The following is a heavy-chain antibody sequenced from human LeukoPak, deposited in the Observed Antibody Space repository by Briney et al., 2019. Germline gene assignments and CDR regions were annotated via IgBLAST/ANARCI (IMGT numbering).Heavy chain of an antibody. Sequence: GGSLRLSCAASGFTFSSYSMNWVRQAPGKGLEWVSVIYSGGSTYYADSVKGRFTISRDNSKNTLYLQMNSLRAEDTAVYYCARNNWFDPWGQGTLVTVSS. CDR3: ARNNWFDP. CDR2: IYSGGST. CDR1: GFTFSSYS. J-gene: IGHJ5*02. V-gene: IGHV3-53*01.